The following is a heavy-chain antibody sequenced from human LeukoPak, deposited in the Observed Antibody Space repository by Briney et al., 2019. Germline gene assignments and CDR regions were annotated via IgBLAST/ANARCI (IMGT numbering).Heavy chain of an antibody. D-gene: IGHD6-6*01. CDR2: IYYSGST. J-gene: IGHJ5*02. V-gene: IGHV4-39*07. CDR1: GGSTSSSTYH. Sequence: SETLSLTCTVFGGSTSSSTYHWGWIRQPPGKGLEWVGRIYYSGSTYYNPSLKSRVIISVDTSKNQFSLKLSSVTAADTAVYYCARERHYSTSSLGSYWIDPWGQGTLVTVSS. CDR3: ARERHYSTSSLGSYWIDP.